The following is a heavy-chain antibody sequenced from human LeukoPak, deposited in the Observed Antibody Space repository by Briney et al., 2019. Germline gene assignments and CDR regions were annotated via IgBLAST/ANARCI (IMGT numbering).Heavy chain of an antibody. D-gene: IGHD6-6*01. V-gene: IGHV1-18*01. Sequence: ASVKVSCKASGYTFTSYGISWVRQAPGQGLEWMGWISAYNGNTNYAQKLQGRVTMTTDTSTSTAYMELSSLRSEDTAVYYCAAARATAAQIDYWGQGTLVTVSS. CDR3: AAARATAAQIDY. CDR1: GYTFTSYG. CDR2: ISAYNGNT. J-gene: IGHJ4*02.